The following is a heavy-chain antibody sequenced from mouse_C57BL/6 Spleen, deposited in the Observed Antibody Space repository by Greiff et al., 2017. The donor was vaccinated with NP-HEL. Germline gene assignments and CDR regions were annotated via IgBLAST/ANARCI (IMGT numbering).Heavy chain of an antibody. V-gene: IGHV14-3*01. J-gene: IGHJ2*01. CDR3: ASHYYGSSLYFDY. D-gene: IGHD1-1*01. CDR1: GFNIKNTY. CDR2: IDPANGNT. Sequence: EVQLQQSVAELVRPGASVKLSCTASGFNIKNTYMHWVKQRPEQGLEWIGRIDPANGNTKYAPKFQGKATITAETSSNTAYLQLSSLTSEDTAIYYCASHYYGSSLYFDYWGQGTTLTVSS.